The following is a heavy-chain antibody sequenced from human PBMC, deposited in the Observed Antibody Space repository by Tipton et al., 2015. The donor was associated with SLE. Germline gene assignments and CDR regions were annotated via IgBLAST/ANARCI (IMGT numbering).Heavy chain of an antibody. CDR3: ARHAGGLRRSFDD. D-gene: IGHD5/OR15-5a*01. V-gene: IGHV4-39*07. CDR2: MYYIGNT. J-gene: IGHJ4*02. CDR1: GGSISNSSFY. Sequence: TLSLTCTVSGGSISNSSFYWGWVRQPPGKGLEWIGSMYYIGNTYDNPSLKSRDTISLDTSKNQLSLKLSSVTAADTAIYYCARHAGGLRRSFDDWGQGTLVSVSS.